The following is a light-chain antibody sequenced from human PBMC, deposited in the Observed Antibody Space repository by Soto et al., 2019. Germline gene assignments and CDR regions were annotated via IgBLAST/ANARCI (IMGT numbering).Light chain of an antibody. Sequence: QSVLTQPPSASGSPGHSVTISCTGTSSDVGGYNYVSWYQQYPGKAPKLMIYEVSKRPSGVPDRFSGSKSGNTASLTVSGLQAEDEADYYCSSYAGSNEGVFGTGTKVTVL. CDR2: EVS. V-gene: IGLV2-8*01. J-gene: IGLJ1*01. CDR3: SSYAGSNEGV. CDR1: SSDVGGYNY.